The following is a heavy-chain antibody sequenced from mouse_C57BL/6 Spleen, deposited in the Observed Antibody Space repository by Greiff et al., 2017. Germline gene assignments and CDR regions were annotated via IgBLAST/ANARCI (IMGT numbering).Heavy chain of an antibody. V-gene: IGHV1-53*01. Sequence: QVQLQQPGTELVKPGASVKLSCKASGYTFTSYWMHWVKQRPGQGLEWIGNTNPSNGGTNYNETFTSKATLTVDKSSSTAYMQRSSLTSEDSPVYYCAREGTIGGFADWGQGTLVTVAA. J-gene: IGHJ3*01. D-gene: IGHD1-1*02. CDR1: GYTFTSYW. CDR3: AREGTIGGFAD. CDR2: TNPSNGGT.